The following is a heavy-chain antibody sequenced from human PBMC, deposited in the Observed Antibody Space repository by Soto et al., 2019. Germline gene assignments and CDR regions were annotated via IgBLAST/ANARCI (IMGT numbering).Heavy chain of an antibody. D-gene: IGHD2-15*01. V-gene: IGHV3-15*01. CDR3: TTGIVVVVAATRDY. CDR2: IKSKTDGGTT. CDR1: GFTFSNAW. J-gene: IGHJ4*02. Sequence: GGSLRLSCAASGFTFSNAWMSWVRQAPGKGLEWVGRIKSKTDGGTTDYAAPVKGRFTISRDDSKNTLYLQMNSLKTEDTAVYYCTTGIVVVVAATRDYWGQGTLVTGSS.